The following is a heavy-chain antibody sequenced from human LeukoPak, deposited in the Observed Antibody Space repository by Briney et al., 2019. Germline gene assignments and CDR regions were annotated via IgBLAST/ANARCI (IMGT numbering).Heavy chain of an antibody. J-gene: IGHJ4*02. CDR1: GFPFSSYG. CDR3: ASGGHTRGTLDY. V-gene: IGHV3-30*02. D-gene: IGHD3-16*01. Sequence: PGGSLRLSCAASGFPFSSYGMYWVRQTPDKGLQWVAYLQKDATYSNYADSVRGRFTISRDNSKNTLDFQMSSLRVEDTAVYYCASGGHTRGTLDYWGQGTLVTVSS. CDR2: LQKDATYS.